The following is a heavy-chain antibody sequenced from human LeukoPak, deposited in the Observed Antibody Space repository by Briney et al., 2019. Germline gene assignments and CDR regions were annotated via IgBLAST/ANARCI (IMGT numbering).Heavy chain of an antibody. CDR3: ARGRSNYYDSSGPDC. D-gene: IGHD3-22*01. J-gene: IGHJ4*02. CDR1: GGSISSSSYY. V-gene: IGHV4-39*07. CDR2: IYYSGST. Sequence: SETLSLTCTVSGGSISSSSYYWGWIRQPPGKGLEWIGSIYYSGSTYYNPSLKSRVTISVDTSKNQFSLKLSSVTAADTAVYYCARGRSNYYDSSGPDCWGRGTLVTVSS.